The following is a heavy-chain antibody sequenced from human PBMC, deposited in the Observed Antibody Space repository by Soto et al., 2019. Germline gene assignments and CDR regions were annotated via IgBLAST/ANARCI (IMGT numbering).Heavy chain of an antibody. V-gene: IGHV4-31*03. Sequence: PSETLSLTCTVSGGSISRGYYWNWVRQHPGKGLEWIGYISYSGNTYYNPSLKSRVTISVDTSKNQFSLRLTSVTAADTAVYYCATPVVFSQPLPEPDYWGQGTLVTVSS. D-gene: IGHD2-2*01. CDR2: ISYSGNT. J-gene: IGHJ4*02. CDR1: GGSISRGYY. CDR3: ATPVVFSQPLPEPDY.